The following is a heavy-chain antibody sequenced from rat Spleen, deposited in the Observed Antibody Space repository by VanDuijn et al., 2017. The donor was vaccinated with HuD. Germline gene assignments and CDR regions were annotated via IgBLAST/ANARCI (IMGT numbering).Heavy chain of an antibody. Sequence: EVQLVESGGGLVQSGRSMKLSCAASGFTFSDYGMVWVLPAPTKGLEWVASISYNGVSTYYRDSVKGRFTISRDNAKSTLYLQMESLRSEDTATYYCAKVPYYGYYYFDYWGQGVMVTVSS. J-gene: IGHJ2*01. CDR3: AKVPYYGYYYFDY. CDR2: ISYNGVST. V-gene: IGHV5-20*01. D-gene: IGHD1-7*01. CDR1: GFTFSDYG.